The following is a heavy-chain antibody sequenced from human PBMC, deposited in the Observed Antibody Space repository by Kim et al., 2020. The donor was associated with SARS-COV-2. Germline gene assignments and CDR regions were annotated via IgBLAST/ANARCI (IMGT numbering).Heavy chain of an antibody. CDR1: GGSFSGYY. Sequence: ETLSLTCAVYGGSFSGYYWSWIRQPPGKGLEWIGEINHSGSTNYNPSLKSRVTISVDTSKNQFSLKLSSVTAADTAVYYFAATVTTRYFDYWGQGTLVTVSS. CDR2: INHSGST. CDR3: AATVTTRYFDY. J-gene: IGHJ4*02. D-gene: IGHD4-17*01. V-gene: IGHV4-34*01.